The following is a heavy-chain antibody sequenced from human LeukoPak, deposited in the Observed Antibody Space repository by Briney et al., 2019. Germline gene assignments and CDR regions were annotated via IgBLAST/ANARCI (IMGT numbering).Heavy chain of an antibody. J-gene: IGHJ4*02. Sequence: GGSLRLSCAASGFTFSSYTMNWVRQPPGKGLEWVSNIGTSSTTIYYADSVKGRFTISRDNAKNTLYLQMNSLRAEDTAVYYCAKDTAAGTFENWGQGTLVTVSS. CDR1: GFTFSSYT. V-gene: IGHV3-48*01. D-gene: IGHD6-13*01. CDR2: IGTSSTTI. CDR3: AKDTAAGTFEN.